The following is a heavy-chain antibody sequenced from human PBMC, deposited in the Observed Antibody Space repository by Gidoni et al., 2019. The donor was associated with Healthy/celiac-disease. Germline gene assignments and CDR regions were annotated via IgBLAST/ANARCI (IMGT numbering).Heavy chain of an antibody. CDR2: IYPGDSDT. V-gene: IGHV5-51*03. Sequence: ELQLVQSGAEVKTPGAPLKIPCKGSGYSFTSYWIGWVRQMPGKGLEWMGIIYPGDSDTRYSPSFQGQVTISADKSISTAYLQWSSLKASDTAMYYCARRPSITMVRGVNYYYGMDVWGQGTTVTVSS. CDR1: GYSFTSYW. D-gene: IGHD3-10*01. CDR3: ARRPSITMVRGVNYYYGMDV. J-gene: IGHJ6*02.